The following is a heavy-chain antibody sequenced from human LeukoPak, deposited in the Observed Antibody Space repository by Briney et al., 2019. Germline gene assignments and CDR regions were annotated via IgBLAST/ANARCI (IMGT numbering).Heavy chain of an antibody. CDR1: GGSISSGDYF. CDR3: ARRGTGRWFDP. CDR2: IHYSGST. V-gene: IGHV4-31*03. J-gene: IGHJ5*02. Sequence: SQTLSLTCTVSGGSISSGDYFWGWIRQHPGKGLEWIGYIHYSGSTYCNPSLKSRVTISVDTSKNQFSLMLNSVTAADTAMYYCARRGTGRWFDPWGQGTLVTVSS. D-gene: IGHD3-10*01.